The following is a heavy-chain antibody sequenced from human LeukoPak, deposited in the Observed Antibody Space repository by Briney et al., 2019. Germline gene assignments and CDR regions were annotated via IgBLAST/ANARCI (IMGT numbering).Heavy chain of an antibody. D-gene: IGHD2-15*01. Sequence: GGSLRLSCAASGFTFSSYAMHWVRQAPGKGLEWVAFIRYDGSNKYYADSVKGRFTISRDDSKNTLYLQMNSLRAEDTAVYYCAKDSNQLYCSGGSCYSSYFDYWGQGTLVTVSS. CDR1: GFTFSSYA. CDR2: IRYDGSNK. J-gene: IGHJ4*02. V-gene: IGHV3-30*02. CDR3: AKDSNQLYCSGGSCYSSYFDY.